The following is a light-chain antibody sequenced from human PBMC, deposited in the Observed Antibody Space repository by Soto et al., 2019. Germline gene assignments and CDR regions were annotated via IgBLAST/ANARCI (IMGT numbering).Light chain of an antibody. CDR3: QQYDSYPYT. V-gene: IGKV1-5*03. Sequence: EIQMTQSPSTLAASVGDRVTITCRASQSISTWLAWYQQKPGKAPKVLIYKASSLESGVPPRFSGGGSGTEFTLTISSLQPGDFATYYCQQYDSYPYTFGQGTKVDNK. CDR2: KAS. J-gene: IGKJ2*01. CDR1: QSISTW.